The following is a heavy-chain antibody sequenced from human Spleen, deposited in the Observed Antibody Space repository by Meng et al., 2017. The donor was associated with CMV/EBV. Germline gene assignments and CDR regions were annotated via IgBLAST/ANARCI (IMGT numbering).Heavy chain of an antibody. CDR3: AKQWTSGYSYAYGD. J-gene: IGHJ4*02. CDR2: IYPTDSDA. V-gene: IGHV5-51*01. CDR1: GYNFIDYD. D-gene: IGHD5-18*01. Sequence: KVSCKASGYNFIDYDIGWVRQIPGKGLEWMGIIYPTDSDARYSPSFQGQVTISVDKSISTAYLQWSSLKASDTALYYCAKQWTSGYSYAYGDWGQGTLVTVSS.